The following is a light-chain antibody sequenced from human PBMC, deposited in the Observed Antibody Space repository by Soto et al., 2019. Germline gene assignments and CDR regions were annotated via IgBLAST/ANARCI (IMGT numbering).Light chain of an antibody. Sequence: EIVLTQSPGTLSLSPWERATLSCRASQSVTSNYLAWYQQKPGQAPRLLIYGASSRATGIPDRFSGSGSGTDFTLTISRLEPEDFAVYYCQQYGTSRTFGQGTNVEIK. J-gene: IGKJ1*01. CDR3: QQYGTSRT. V-gene: IGKV3-20*01. CDR2: GAS. CDR1: QSVTSNY.